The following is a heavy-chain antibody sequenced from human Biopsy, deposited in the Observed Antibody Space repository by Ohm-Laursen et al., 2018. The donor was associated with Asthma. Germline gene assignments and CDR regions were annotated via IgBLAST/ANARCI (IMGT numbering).Heavy chain of an antibody. CDR2: IYSGGTS. CDR3: ARGDSSNWSHYYFDY. D-gene: IGHD3-22*01. J-gene: IGHJ4*02. CDR1: GFAVGGDY. Sequence: SLRLSCAASGFAVGGDYMFWVRQAPGKGLEWVSVIYSGGTSHTADSVRGRFTISRDYSKNTLYLQMHSLRAEDTAVYYCARGDSSNWSHYYFDYWGQGTLVTVSS. V-gene: IGHV3-53*01.